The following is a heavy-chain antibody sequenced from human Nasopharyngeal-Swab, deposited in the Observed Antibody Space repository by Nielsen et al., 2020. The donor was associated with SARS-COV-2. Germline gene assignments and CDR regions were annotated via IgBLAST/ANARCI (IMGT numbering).Heavy chain of an antibody. CDR3: ARGEWRWRY. V-gene: IGHV3-7*03. CDR2: IKEDGSEK. CDR1: GFTFSNYW. J-gene: IGHJ4*02. Sequence: GGSLRLSCAASGFTFSNYWITWVRQAPGKGLEWVANIKEDGSEKSYVDSVKGRFTISRDNAKSSLSLQINSLRGEDTAVYYCARGEWRWRYWGRGTLVTVSS. D-gene: IGHD3-3*01.